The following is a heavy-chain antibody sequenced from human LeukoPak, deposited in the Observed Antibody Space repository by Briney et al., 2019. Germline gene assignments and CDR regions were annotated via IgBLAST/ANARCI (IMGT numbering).Heavy chain of an antibody. CDR2: ISYDGSKR. V-gene: IGHV3-30*04. CDR1: GFSFSNYA. Sequence: GGSLRLSCAASGFSFSNYAMHWVRQAPGKGLERAAAISYDGSKRYYADSVKGRFTISRDNSKNTLYLQMDSLRAEDTAVYYCATVQREYYYDSSGIMGNWGQGTLVTVSS. D-gene: IGHD3-22*01. CDR3: ATVQREYYYDSSGIMGN. J-gene: IGHJ4*02.